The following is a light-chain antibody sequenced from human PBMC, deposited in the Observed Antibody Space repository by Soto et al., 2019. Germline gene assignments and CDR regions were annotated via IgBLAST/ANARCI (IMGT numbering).Light chain of an antibody. CDR2: RND. CDR1: KSNIGGNT. V-gene: IGLV1-44*01. J-gene: IGLJ3*02. Sequence: QSVLTQPPSASGTPGQRVTISCSGSKSNIGGNTVNWYQQLPGMAPKLLMYRNDQRPSGVPDRFSGSKSGTSASLAISGLQSEYEAIYYCASWDDSLKGPWVFGGGTKLTVL. CDR3: ASWDDSLKGPWV.